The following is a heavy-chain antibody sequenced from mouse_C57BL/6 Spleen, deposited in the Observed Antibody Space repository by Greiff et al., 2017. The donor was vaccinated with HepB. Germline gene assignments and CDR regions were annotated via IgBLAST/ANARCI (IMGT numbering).Heavy chain of an antibody. CDR3: TGLVSSRY. Sequence: EVKLMESGGGLVQPGGSMKLSCVASGFTFSNYWMNWVRQSPEKGLEWVAQIRLKSDNYATHYAESVKGRFTISRDDSKSSVYLQMNNLRAEDTGICYCTGLVSSRYWGQGTTLTVSS. CDR2: IRLKSDNYAT. D-gene: IGHD2-12*01. V-gene: IGHV6-3*01. J-gene: IGHJ2*01. CDR1: GFTFSNYW.